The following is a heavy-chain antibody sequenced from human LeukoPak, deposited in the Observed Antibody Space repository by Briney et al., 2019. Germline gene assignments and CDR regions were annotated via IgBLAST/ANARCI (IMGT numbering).Heavy chain of an antibody. D-gene: IGHD2-2*01. V-gene: IGHV4-34*01. CDR1: GGSFSGYY. CDR3: ARRLGYCSSTSCYLNWFDP. J-gene: IGHJ5*02. CDR2: INHSGST. Sequence: SETLSLTCAVYGGSFSGYYWSWIRQPPGKGLEWIGEINHSGSTNYNLSLKSRVTISVDTSKNQFSLKLSSVTAADTAVYYCARRLGYCSSTSCYLNWFDPWGQGTLVTVSS.